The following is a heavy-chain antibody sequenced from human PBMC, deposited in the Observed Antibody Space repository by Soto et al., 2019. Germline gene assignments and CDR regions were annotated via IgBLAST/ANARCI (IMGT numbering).Heavy chain of an antibody. CDR1: GFSISSSA. CDR2: SSGGGGPT. CDR3: AKNDWSVYPLGGF. D-gene: IGHD3-3*01. V-gene: IGHV3-23*01. J-gene: IGHJ1*01. Sequence: EVQLLESGGGLVQPGGSLRLSCTVSGFSISSSAFSWVRQTPGKGLEWVSASSGGGGPTHYADPVKGRFTISRDNSKNTLYLQINSLRAEDTAVYYCAKNDWSVYPLGGFWGRGTLVSVSS.